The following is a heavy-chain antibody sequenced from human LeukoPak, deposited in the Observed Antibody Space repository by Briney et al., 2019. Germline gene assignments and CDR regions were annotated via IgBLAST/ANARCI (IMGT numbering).Heavy chain of an antibody. CDR3: ARDPTTVTTDNWFDP. Sequence: SVKVSCKASGGTFSSYAISWVRQAPGQGLEWMGGIIPIFGTANYAQKFQGGVTITADESTSTAYMELSSLRSEDTAVYYCARDPTTVTTDNWFDPWGQGTLVTVSS. CDR1: GGTFSSYA. V-gene: IGHV1-69*13. J-gene: IGHJ5*02. D-gene: IGHD4-17*01. CDR2: IIPIFGTA.